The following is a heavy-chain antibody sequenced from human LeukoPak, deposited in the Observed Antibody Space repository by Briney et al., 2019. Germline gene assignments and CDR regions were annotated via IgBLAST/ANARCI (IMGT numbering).Heavy chain of an antibody. CDR2: INQDGSEK. V-gene: IGHV3-7*01. CDR3: AREVPYGAFDI. Sequence: GGSLRLSCAASGFTFSSYWMSWVRQAPGKGLEWVANINQDGSEKYFVDSVKGRFTISRDNAKNSLYLQMNSLRVEDTAVYYCAREVPYGAFDIWGQGTMVTVSS. D-gene: IGHD2-2*01. J-gene: IGHJ3*02. CDR1: GFTFSSYW.